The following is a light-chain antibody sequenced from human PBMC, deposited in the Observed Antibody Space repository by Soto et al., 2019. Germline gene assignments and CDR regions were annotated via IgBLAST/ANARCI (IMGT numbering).Light chain of an antibody. CDR3: QSYDSSLSGVI. V-gene: IGLV1-40*01. J-gene: IGLJ2*01. CDR2: SNN. CDR1: SSNIGAGYD. Sequence: QSVLTQSPSVSGAPGQGVTISCTGSSSNIGAGYDVHWYQQLPGTAPKLLIFSNNNRPPGVPDRFSGSKSGTSASLAITGLQAEDEADYYCQSYDSSLSGVIFGGGTKLTVL.